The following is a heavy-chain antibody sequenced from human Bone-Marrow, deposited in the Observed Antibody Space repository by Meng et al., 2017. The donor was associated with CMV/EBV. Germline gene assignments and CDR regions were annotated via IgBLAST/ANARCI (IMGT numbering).Heavy chain of an antibody. V-gene: IGHV3-7*01. CDR3: SRQIDY. CDR1: GFTFSKYW. Sequence: GESLKISCAASGFTFSKYWMSWVRQAPGKGLEWVANIREDGSEKYYVDSVKGRFTISRDNTKNSLYLQMNSLRAEDTAVYYCSRQIDYWGQGTRVTVSS. J-gene: IGHJ4*02. CDR2: IREDGSEK.